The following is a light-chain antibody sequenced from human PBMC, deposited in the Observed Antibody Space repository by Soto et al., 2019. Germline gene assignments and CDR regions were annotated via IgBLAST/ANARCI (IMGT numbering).Light chain of an antibody. CDR1: SSDIGRYNY. V-gene: IGLV2-14*01. CDR2: GVN. J-gene: IGLJ2*01. CDR3: ASYTSTTTLVV. Sequence: QSVLTQPASVSGSPGLSITISCTGTSSDIGRYNYVSWYQQHPGKAPRLVISGVNKRPSGISNRFSGSKSGNTASLTISGLQADDEAIYYCASYTSTTTLVVFGGGTQLTVL.